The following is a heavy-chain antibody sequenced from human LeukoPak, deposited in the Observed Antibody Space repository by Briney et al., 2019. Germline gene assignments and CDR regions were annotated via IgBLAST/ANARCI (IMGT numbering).Heavy chain of an antibody. V-gene: IGHV1-24*01. D-gene: IGHD1-1*01. CDR3: AVSLTTGGYYGMDV. Sequence: ASVMRSCKDPGYPVTELTLNWVRQAPVEGLEWIGRLDPEDGETIYARKFQGRVTMTEDTSTDTAYMELSSLRSEDTAVYFCAVSLTTGGYYGMDVWGQGTTVTVSS. J-gene: IGHJ6*02. CDR2: LDPEDGET. CDR1: GYPVTELT.